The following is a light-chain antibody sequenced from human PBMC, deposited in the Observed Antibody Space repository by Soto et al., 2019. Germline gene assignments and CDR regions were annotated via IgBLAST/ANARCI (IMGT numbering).Light chain of an antibody. Sequence: EIVLTQSPATLSLSPGERATLSCRASQSVSSYLAWYQQKPGQAPRLLIYDASNRATGIPARFSGSGSGTDFTLNISSLEPEEFAVYYCQQRSNWPPITFGPGTRLEIK. J-gene: IGKJ5*01. CDR3: QQRSNWPPIT. CDR1: QSVSSY. V-gene: IGKV3-11*01. CDR2: DAS.